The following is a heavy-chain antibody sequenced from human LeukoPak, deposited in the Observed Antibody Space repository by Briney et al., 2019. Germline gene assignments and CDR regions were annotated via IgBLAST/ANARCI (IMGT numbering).Heavy chain of an antibody. V-gene: IGHV4-34*01. J-gene: IGHJ4*02. D-gene: IGHD3-10*01. CDR1: GGSFSGYY. Sequence: SETLSLTCAVYGGSFSGYYWSWIPQPPGKGLEWIGETNHSGSTNYNPSLKSRVTISVDTSKNQFSMKLSSVTAADTAVYYCARLRFVLIDYWGQGTLVTVSS. CDR2: TNHSGST. CDR3: ARLRFVLIDY.